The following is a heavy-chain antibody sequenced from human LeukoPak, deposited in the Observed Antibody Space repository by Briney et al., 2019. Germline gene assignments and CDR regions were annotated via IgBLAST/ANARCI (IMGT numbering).Heavy chain of an antibody. J-gene: IGHJ3*02. D-gene: IGHD6-19*01. Sequence: ASVKVSCKASGYTFTSYGIGWVRRAPGQGLEWMGWITNYAQKLQGRVTMTTDTSTSTAYMELRSLRSDDTAVYYCARQYSSGWYARGLGAFDIWGQGTMVTVSS. CDR3: ARQYSSGWYARGLGAFDI. V-gene: IGHV1-18*01. CDR2: IT. CDR1: GYTFTSYG.